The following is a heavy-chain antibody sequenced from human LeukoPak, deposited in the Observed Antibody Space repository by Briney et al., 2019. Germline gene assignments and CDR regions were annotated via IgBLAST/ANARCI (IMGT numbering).Heavy chain of an antibody. J-gene: IGHJ4*01. CDR1: GFTFTTYA. CDR2: FACRDVST. Sequence: GGSLRLSCAASGFTFTTYAMSWVRQAPGKGLEWVSTFACRDVSTYYADSVKGRFTISRDNSKNALYLQMNSLRAEDTAVYYCARDLSGNNWRGDFDSWGHGTLVTVSS. V-gene: IGHV3-23*01. D-gene: IGHD1-1*01. CDR3: ARDLSGNNWRGDFDS.